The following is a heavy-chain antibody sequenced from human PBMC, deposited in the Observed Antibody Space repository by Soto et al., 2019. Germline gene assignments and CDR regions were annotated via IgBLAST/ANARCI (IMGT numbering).Heavy chain of an antibody. Sequence: SETLSLTCTVSGDSVNRGGYYWSWIRQHPGKGLEWIGHTYFSGSTNYNPSLKSRVTISVDTSKNQFSLRLSSVTAADTAGYYCARGRVTIFGVVIINQVWFDPWGQGTLVTVSS. CDR1: GDSVNRGGYY. CDR3: ARGRVTIFGVVIINQVWFDP. V-gene: IGHV4-31*03. D-gene: IGHD3-3*01. J-gene: IGHJ5*02. CDR2: TYFSGST.